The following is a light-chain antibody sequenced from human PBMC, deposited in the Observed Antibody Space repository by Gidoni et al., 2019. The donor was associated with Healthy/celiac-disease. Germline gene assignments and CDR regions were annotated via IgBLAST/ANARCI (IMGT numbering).Light chain of an antibody. J-gene: IGKJ3*01. CDR2: VGT. CDR3: MHALQTPLT. V-gene: IGKV2-28*01. CDR1: QSLLHSNGYNY. Sequence: DIVMTQSPHSLPVTPGEPASISCRSSQSLLHSNGYNYLYWYPQTPGRSPLLLLYVGTNRASGVPGRCSGSGSGADFTLKISRVEDEDVGVYYYMHALQTPLTFGPGTKVEIK.